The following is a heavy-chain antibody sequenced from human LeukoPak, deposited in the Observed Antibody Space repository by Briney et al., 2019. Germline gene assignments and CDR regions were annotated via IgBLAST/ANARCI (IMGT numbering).Heavy chain of an antibody. Sequence: KASETQSLTCAVYGGSFSGYYWSWIRQPPGKGLEWIGEINHSGSTNYNPSLKSRVTISVDTSKNQFSLKLSSVTAADTAVYYCAGVVPAALDAFDIWGQGTMVTVSS. CDR2: INHSGST. CDR1: GGSFSGYY. J-gene: IGHJ3*02. D-gene: IGHD2-2*01. CDR3: AGVVPAALDAFDI. V-gene: IGHV4-34*01.